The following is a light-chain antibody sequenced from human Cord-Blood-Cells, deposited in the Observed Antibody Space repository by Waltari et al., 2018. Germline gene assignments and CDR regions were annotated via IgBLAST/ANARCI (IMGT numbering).Light chain of an antibody. V-gene: IGLV2-14*01. CDR3: SSYTSSKV. J-gene: IGLJ1*01. CDR1: SSDVGGYNY. CDR2: DVS. Sequence: QSALTQPASVSGSPGQSITISCTGTSSDVGGYNYVSWYQQPPGKAPKLMIYDVSNRPSGVSNRFSGSKSGNTASLTISGLQAEDEADYYCSSYTSSKVFGTGTKVTVL.